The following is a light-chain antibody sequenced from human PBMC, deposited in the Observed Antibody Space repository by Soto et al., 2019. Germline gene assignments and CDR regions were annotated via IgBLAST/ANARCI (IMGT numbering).Light chain of an antibody. Sequence: DIQMTQSPSSLSASIGARVTITCRPSQSISIYLNWYQQKPGKAPELLIYAASSLQSGVPSRFSGSGSGTVFTLTISSLQPEDFATYYCQQSYSIPWTFGQGTKVDI. CDR1: QSISIY. V-gene: IGKV1-39*01. CDR2: AAS. CDR3: QQSYSIPWT. J-gene: IGKJ1*01.